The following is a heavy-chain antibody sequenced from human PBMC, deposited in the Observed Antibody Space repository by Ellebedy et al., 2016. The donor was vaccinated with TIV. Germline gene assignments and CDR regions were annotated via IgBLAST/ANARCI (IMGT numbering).Heavy chain of an antibody. D-gene: IGHD2-2*01. CDR1: GFIVSSYA. V-gene: IGHV3-23*01. CDR3: VKGLGYCSSASCYEDY. J-gene: IGHJ4*02. Sequence: GESLKISXAASGFIVSSYAMNWVRQAPGKGLEWVSVITRSGGGIYYAESVKGRFTISRDDSKNTLYLQTNSLRAEDTAVYYCVKGLGYCSSASCYEDYWGQGTLVTVSS. CDR2: ITRSGGGI.